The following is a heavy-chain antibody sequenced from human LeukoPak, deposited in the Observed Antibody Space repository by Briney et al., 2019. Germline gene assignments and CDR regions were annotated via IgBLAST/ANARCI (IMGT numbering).Heavy chain of an antibody. CDR2: IDPSRGST. J-gene: IGHJ1*01. CDR3: ARDFARRGIVAARLLPLIHYHDF. CDR1: GYIFSMSW. Sequence: ASVKVSCKTSGYIFSMSWMHWVRQAPGQGLEWMGIIDPSRGSTNYAQKFQGRVTMTGDVSTDTVHMELGGLAPEDTGIYFCARDFARRGIVAARLLPLIHYHDF. D-gene: IGHD6-6*01. V-gene: IGHV1-46*01.